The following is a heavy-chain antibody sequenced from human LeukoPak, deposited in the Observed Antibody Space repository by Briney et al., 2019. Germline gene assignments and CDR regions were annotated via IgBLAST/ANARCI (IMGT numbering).Heavy chain of an antibody. V-gene: IGHV4-34*01. CDR3: ARRFGYNWFDP. CDR2: INHSGST. Sequence: PSETLSLTCAVYGGSLSGYYWSWIRQPPGKGLEWIGEINHSGSTNYNPSLKSRVTISVDTSKNQFSLKLSSVTAADTAVYYCARRFGYNWFDPWGQGTLVTVSS. CDR1: GGSLSGYY. D-gene: IGHD3-10*01. J-gene: IGHJ5*02.